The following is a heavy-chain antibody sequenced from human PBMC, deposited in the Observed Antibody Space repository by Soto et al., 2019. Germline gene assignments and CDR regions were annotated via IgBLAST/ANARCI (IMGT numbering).Heavy chain of an antibody. J-gene: IGHJ4*02. CDR3: ARGNFDY. CDR2: IHHSGST. V-gene: IGHV4-4*02. CDR1: GGSISSSNW. Sequence: QVQLQESGPGLVKPSGTLSLTCAVSGGSISSSNWWCWVRQSPEKGLEWIGEIHHSGSTNYNPSLKRRVTISVARSNNQFSLKLSSVTAADTAVYYCARGNFDYWGQGTLVTVSS.